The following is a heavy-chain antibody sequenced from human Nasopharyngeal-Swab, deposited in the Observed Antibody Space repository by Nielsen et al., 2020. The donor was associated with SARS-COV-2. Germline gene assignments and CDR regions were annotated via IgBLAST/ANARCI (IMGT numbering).Heavy chain of an antibody. D-gene: IGHD2-2*01. V-gene: IGHV3-48*01. CDR3: AREAVVPSGGYNWFDP. J-gene: IGHJ5*02. CDR1: GFTFSSYS. CDR2: ISSSSSTI. Sequence: GESLKISGAASGFTFSSYSMNWVRQAPGKGLEWVSYISSSSSTIYYADSVKGRFTISRDNAKNSLYLQMNSLRAEDTAVYYCAREAVVPSGGYNWFDPWGQGTLVTVSS.